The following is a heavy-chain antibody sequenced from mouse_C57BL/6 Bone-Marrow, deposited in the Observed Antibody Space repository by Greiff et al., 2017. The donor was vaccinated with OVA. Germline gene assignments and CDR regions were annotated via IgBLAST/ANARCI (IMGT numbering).Heavy chain of an antibody. CDR2: IWSGGST. CDR3: AKMSNLITTVPYAMDY. Sequence: QVQLKESGPGLVQPSQSLSITCTVSGFSLTSSGVHWVRQPPGKGLEWLGVIWSGGSTASNAAFISRLSISKDNSKSQVFFKMNSLQADDTAIYYCAKMSNLITTVPYAMDYWGQGTSGTVSS. CDR1: GFSLTSSG. J-gene: IGHJ4*01. D-gene: IGHD1-1*01. V-gene: IGHV2-4*01.